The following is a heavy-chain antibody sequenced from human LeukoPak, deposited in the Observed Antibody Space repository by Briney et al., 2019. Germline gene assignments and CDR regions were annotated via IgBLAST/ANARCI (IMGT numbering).Heavy chain of an antibody. Sequence: GGSLRLSCAASGFTFSSFWMHWVRQAPGKGLVWVSRVNSDGSGTTYADSVKGRFTISRDNAKNTLYLQMNSLRAEDTALYYCARDPDGSGSNARYYGMDVWGQGTTVTVSS. CDR1: GFTFSSFW. V-gene: IGHV3-74*01. CDR3: ARDPDGSGSNARYYGMDV. CDR2: VNSDGSGT. J-gene: IGHJ6*02. D-gene: IGHD3-10*01.